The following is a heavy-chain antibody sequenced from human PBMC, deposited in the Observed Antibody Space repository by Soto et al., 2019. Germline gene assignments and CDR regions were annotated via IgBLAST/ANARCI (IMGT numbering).Heavy chain of an antibody. D-gene: IGHD2-15*01. Sequence: EVQVLESGGGLVQPGGSLRLSCEGSEFTVSGHAMTWIRQAPGKGPEWVSTITADGGTYYADSVKGRFAMSRDTSENTRXFQMNSLGAEDTAAYYCAPHVSCSGGSCQYDAFAIRGQGTMVTVSS. CDR3: APHVSCSGGSCQYDAFAI. CDR2: ITADGGT. CDR1: EFTVSGHA. J-gene: IGHJ3*02. V-gene: IGHV3-23*01.